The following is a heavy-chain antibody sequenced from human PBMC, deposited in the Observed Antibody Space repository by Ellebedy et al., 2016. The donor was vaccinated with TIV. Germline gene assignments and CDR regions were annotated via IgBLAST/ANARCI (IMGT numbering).Heavy chain of an antibody. CDR3: ARAEWRAGTRIDY. V-gene: IGHV4-34*01. J-gene: IGHJ4*02. CDR2: INHSGST. CDR1: GGSFSGYY. Sequence: SETLSLTXAVYGGSFSGYYWSWIRQPPGKGLEWIGEINHSGSTNYNPSLKSRVTISVDTSKNQFSLKLSSVTVADTAVYYCARAEWRAGTRIDYWGQGTLVTVSS. D-gene: IGHD2-2*01.